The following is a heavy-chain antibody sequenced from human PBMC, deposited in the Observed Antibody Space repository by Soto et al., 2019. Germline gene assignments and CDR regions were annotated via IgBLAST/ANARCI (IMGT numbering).Heavy chain of an antibody. CDR2: ISYDGSNK. J-gene: IGHJ3*02. V-gene: IGHV3-30*18. CDR1: GFTFSSYG. CDR3: AKERPGGEWELLGAFDI. D-gene: IGHD1-26*01. Sequence: GSLRLSCAASGFTFSSYGMHWVRQAPGKGLEWVAVISYDGSNKYYADSVKGRFTISRDNSKNTLYLQMNSLRAEDTAVYYCAKERPGGEWELLGAFDIWGQGTMVTVSS.